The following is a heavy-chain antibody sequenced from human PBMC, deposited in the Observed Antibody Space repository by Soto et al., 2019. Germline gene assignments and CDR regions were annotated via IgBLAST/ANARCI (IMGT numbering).Heavy chain of an antibody. J-gene: IGHJ6*02. CDR1: GFTFSSYA. D-gene: IGHD3-3*01. Sequence: PGGSLRLSCAASGFTFSSYAMSWVRQAPGKGLEWVSAISGSGGSAYYADSVKGRFTISRDNSKNTLYLQMNSLRAEDTAVYYCAKAPRVDFWSGPHPHNRYYYGMDVWGQGTTVTVSS. CDR2: ISGSGGSA. V-gene: IGHV3-23*01. CDR3: AKAPRVDFWSGPHPHNRYYYGMDV.